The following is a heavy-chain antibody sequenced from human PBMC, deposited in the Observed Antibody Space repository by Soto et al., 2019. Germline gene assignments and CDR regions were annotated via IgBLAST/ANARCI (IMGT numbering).Heavy chain of an antibody. CDR1: GFTFSNYA. Sequence: GGSLRLSCAASGFTFSNYAMSWVRQAPGKGLEWVSAIGNSGGSTYYADSVKGRFTISRDNSKNTLYLQMNSLRAEDTALYYCAKDSRVAAAGHFDFWAQGTLVTVSS. CDR3: AKDSRVAAAGHFDF. D-gene: IGHD6-13*01. V-gene: IGHV3-23*01. CDR2: IGNSGGST. J-gene: IGHJ4*02.